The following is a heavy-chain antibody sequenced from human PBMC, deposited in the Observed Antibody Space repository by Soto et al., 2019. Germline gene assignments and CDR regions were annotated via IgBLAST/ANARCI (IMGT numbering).Heavy chain of an antibody. CDR1: GGSISSSSYY. CDR3: ARLLAAADIWFDP. D-gene: IGHD6-13*01. Sequence: SVTLSLTCTVSGGSISSSSYYWGWIRQPPGKGLEWIGSIYYSGSTYYNPSLKSRVTISVDTSKNQFSMKLSSVTAADTAVYYCARLLAAADIWFDPWGQGTLVTVSS. V-gene: IGHV4-39*01. J-gene: IGHJ5*02. CDR2: IYYSGST.